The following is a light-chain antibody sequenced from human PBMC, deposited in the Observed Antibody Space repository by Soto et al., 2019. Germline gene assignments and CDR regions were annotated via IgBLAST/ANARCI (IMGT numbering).Light chain of an antibody. Sequence: QYVLTQPPSVCGAPGQRVTISCTGSSSNIGAGYDVHWYQQIPGTAPKLLIYANNNRPSGVPDRFAGSKSGTSVSLAITGLQSDDEADYYCQSYDSTLSGYVFGTGTKLTV. CDR3: QSYDSTLSGYV. CDR2: ANN. V-gene: IGLV1-40*01. CDR1: SSNIGAGYD. J-gene: IGLJ1*01.